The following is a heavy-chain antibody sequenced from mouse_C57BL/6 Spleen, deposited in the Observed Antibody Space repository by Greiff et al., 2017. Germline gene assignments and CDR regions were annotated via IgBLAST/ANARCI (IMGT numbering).Heavy chain of an antibody. V-gene: IGHV1-82*01. J-gene: IGHJ4*01. CDR3: ASFIYYYGNGYVGYAMDY. CDR1: GYAFSSSW. Sequence: VQLQQSGPELVKPGASVKISCKASGYAFSSSWMNWVKQRPGKGLEWIGRIYPGDGDTNYNGKFKGKATLTATKSSSTAYMQLSSLTSEDSAVYFYASFIYYYGNGYVGYAMDYWGQGTSVTVSS. CDR2: IYPGDGDT. D-gene: IGHD1-1*01.